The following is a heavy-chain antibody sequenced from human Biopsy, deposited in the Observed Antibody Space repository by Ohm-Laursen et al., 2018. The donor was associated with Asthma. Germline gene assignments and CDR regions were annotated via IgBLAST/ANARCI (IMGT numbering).Heavy chain of an antibody. D-gene: IGHD3-10*01. V-gene: IGHV1-18*01. CDR3: ARAVDYSHYYGIDV. CDR2: ISVYNGNT. J-gene: IGHJ6*02. Sequence: ASVKVSCKTSGYTFNSAGITWVRQAPGQGLEWMGWISVYNGNTKVAQKLQDRVTRITDTSTSTAYMELRSLRSDDTAVYFCARAVDYSHYYGIDVWGQETTVTVS. CDR1: GYTFNSAG.